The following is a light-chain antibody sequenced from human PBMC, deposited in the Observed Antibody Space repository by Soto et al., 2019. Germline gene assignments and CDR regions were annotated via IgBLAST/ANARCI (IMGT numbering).Light chain of an antibody. J-gene: IGKJ1*01. CDR3: QQSYSIPWT. CDR1: QSISSY. V-gene: IGKV1-39*01. CDR2: AAS. Sequence: IHMTHSPSSLSASVLYRVTFTFRASQSISSYLNWYQQKPGKAPKVLIYAASSLQSGVPSRFSGSGSGTDFTLTISSLQPEDFATYYCQQSYSIPWTFGQGTKVDIK.